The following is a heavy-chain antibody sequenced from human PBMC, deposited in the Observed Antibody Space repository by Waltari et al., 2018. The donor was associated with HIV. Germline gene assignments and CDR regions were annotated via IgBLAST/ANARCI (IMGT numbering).Heavy chain of an antibody. CDR3: ARGDSSSWD. CDR2: INHSGST. D-gene: IGHD6-13*01. J-gene: IGHJ4*02. CDR1: GGSFSGYY. V-gene: IGHV4-34*01. Sequence: QVQLQQWGAGLLKPSETLSLTCAAYGGSFSGYYWSWIRQPPGKGLEWIGEINHSGSTNYNPSLKSRVTISVDTSKNQFSLKLSSVTAADTAVYYCARGDSSSWDWGQGTLVTVSS.